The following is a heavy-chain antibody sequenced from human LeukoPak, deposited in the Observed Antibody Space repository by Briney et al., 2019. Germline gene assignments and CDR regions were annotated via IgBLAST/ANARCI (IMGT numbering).Heavy chain of an antibody. CDR1: GFTFSSNA. V-gene: IGHV3-23*01. J-gene: IGHJ4*02. D-gene: IGHD2-15*01. Sequence: GGSLRLSCAASGFTFSSNAMSWVRQAPGKGLEWVSAISGSGGSTYYADSVKGRFTISRDNSKNTLYLQMNSLRAEDTAVYYCAKEGLGYCSGGSCSRTFDYWGQGTLVTVSS. CDR3: AKEGLGYCSGGSCSRTFDY. CDR2: ISGSGGST.